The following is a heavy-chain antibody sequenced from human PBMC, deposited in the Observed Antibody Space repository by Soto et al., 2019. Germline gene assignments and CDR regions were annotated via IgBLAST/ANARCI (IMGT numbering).Heavy chain of an antibody. V-gene: IGHV3-30-3*01. CDR1: GFTFSSYA. Sequence: QVHLVESGGGVAQPGRSLRLSCAASGFTFSSYAMHWVRQAPGKGLEWVALISYDGINTYYADSVKGRFTISRDNSKSTLFLQMNSLRGEDTAVYFCARVDQLVYQLQKNYSYGMDVWGQGTTVTVSS. CDR3: ARVDQLVYQLQKNYSYGMDV. CDR2: ISYDGINT. J-gene: IGHJ6*02. D-gene: IGHD2-2*01.